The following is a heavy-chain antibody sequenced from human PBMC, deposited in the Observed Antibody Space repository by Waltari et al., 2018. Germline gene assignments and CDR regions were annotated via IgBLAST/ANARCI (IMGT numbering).Heavy chain of an antibody. J-gene: IGHJ4*02. D-gene: IGHD3-22*01. CDR1: GYTLTELS. V-gene: IGHV1-24*01. Sequence: QVQLVQSGAEVKKPGASVKVSCKVSGYTLTELSMHWVRQAPGKGLEWMGGVDPEDEETICAQKFQGRVTVAEDTSTDTAYMELSSLRSEGTALYCRATAGNYYDRSGYSAFGYWGQGTLVTVSS. CDR2: VDPEDEET. CDR3: ATAGNYYDRSGYSAFGY.